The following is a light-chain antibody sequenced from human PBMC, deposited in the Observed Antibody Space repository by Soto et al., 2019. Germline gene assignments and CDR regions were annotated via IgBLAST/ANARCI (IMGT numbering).Light chain of an antibody. CDR2: EVA. J-gene: IGLJ2*01. Sequence: QSVLTQPPSASGSPGQSVTISCTGSSSDIGGYNYVSWYQQYPGKAPKLIISEVAKRPSGVPGRFSGSKSDNTASLTVSGLQAEDEADYYCSSYAGNYKVVFGGGTTLTVL. CDR1: SSDIGGYNY. CDR3: SSYAGNYKVV. V-gene: IGLV2-8*01.